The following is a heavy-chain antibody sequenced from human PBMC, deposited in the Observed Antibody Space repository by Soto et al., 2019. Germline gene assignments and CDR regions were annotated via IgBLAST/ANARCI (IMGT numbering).Heavy chain of an antibody. J-gene: IGHJ4*02. CDR2: IWYDGSNK. CDR1: GFTFSSYG. Sequence: QVQLVESGGGVVQPGRSLRLSCAASGFTFSSYGMHWVRQAPGKGLEWVVVIWYDGSNKYYADSVKGRFTISRDNSKNTLYLQMNSLRAEDTAVYYCARGYGHADYWGQGTLVTVSS. D-gene: IGHD4-17*01. V-gene: IGHV3-33*01. CDR3: ARGYGHADY.